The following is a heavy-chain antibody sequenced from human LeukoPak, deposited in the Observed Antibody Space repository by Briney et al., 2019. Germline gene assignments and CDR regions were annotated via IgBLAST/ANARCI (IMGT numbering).Heavy chain of an antibody. CDR1: GFAFSSYG. CDR2: IHHDSSTE. V-gene: IGHV3-30*02. Sequence: GGSLRLSCAASGFAFSSYGMHWVRQAPGKGLEWVAYIHHDSSTEDYADSVKGRFTISRDNAKNSLFLQMNSLRAEDTAVYYCAGINDYGDPTGAFDIWGQGTMVTVSS. CDR3: AGINDYGDPTGAFDI. J-gene: IGHJ3*02. D-gene: IGHD4-17*01.